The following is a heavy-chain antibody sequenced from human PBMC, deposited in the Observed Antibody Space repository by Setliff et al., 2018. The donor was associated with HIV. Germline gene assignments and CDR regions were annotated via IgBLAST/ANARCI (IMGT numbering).Heavy chain of an antibody. Sequence: SVKVSCKASGGTFTSSAISWVRQARGQGLEWMGAIIPHFDAPQYAQKFQGRLTITADKSTSTAYMELSSLRSEDTAVYYCARNRVPDSDYYYMDVWGKGTTVTVSS. CDR2: IIPHFDAP. CDR3: ARNRVPDSDYYYMDV. V-gene: IGHV1-69*06. CDR1: GGTFTSSA. J-gene: IGHJ6*03. D-gene: IGHD3-22*01.